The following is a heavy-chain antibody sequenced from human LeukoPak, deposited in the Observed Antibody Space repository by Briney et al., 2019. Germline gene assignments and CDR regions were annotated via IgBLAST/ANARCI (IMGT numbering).Heavy chain of an antibody. CDR2: IYSNGNT. D-gene: IGHD1-14*01. J-gene: IGHJ4*02. Sequence: GGSLRLSCAASGFILSTYWMSWVRQAPGKGLEWVSVIYSNGNTYYADSVKGRFTISRDNSKNTLYLQMNSLRAEDTAVYYCARAEPFRDWGQGTLVTVSS. CDR3: ARAEPFRD. V-gene: IGHV3-53*01. CDR1: GFILSTYW.